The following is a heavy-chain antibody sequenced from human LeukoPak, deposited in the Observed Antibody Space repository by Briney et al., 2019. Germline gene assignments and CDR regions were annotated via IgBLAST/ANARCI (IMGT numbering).Heavy chain of an antibody. CDR3: ARDGPTYGDCL. Sequence: SETLSLTCSVWGGSISSGSYYWIWIRQPAGKGLEWIGRIYTTGNTNYNPPLERRVPIPVDTSKNPFSLKLASVTAADTALYYCARDGPTYGDCLWGQGTLVTVSS. J-gene: IGHJ4*02. CDR1: GGSISSGSYY. V-gene: IGHV4-61*02. CDR2: IYTTGNT. D-gene: IGHD4-17*01.